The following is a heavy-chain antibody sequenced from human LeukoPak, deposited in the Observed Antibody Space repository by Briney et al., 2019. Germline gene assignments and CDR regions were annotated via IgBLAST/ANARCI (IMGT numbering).Heavy chain of an antibody. CDR3: ARVPQYCSGGSCYSCDY. Sequence: GGSLSLSCAASGFTFSTCSMNWDRQAPGRGLEWVSTIISSSSYRYYADSVKDRFTISRDTTNNSLYLQMILLGADAAAAYYCARVPQYCSGGSCYSCDYWGQRTLVSVSS. J-gene: IGHJ4*02. CDR2: IISSSSYR. V-gene: IGHV3-21*01. CDR1: GFTFSTCS. D-gene: IGHD2-15*01.